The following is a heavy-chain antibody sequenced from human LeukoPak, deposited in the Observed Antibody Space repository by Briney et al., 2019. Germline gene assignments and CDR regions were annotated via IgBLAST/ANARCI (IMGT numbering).Heavy chain of an antibody. J-gene: IGHJ6*03. CDR3: ARGGGYYHYDLDG. CDR1: GGSFSGYY. Sequence: SETLSLTCAVYGGSFSGYYWSWIRQPPGKGLEWIGEINHSGSTNYNPSLKSRVTISVDTSKNQFSLKLSSVAAADTAVYYCARGGGYYHYDLDGWGKGTTVTGSS. V-gene: IGHV4-34*01. CDR2: INHSGST.